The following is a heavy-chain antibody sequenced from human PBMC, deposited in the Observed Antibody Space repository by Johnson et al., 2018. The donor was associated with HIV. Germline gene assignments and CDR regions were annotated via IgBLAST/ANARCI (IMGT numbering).Heavy chain of an antibody. CDR1: GFTFSSYA. V-gene: IGHV3-30*04. J-gene: IGHJ3*02. Sequence: QVQLVESGGGVVQPGGSLRLSCAASGFTFSSYAMHWVRQAPGKGLEWVAVISYDGSKKYYEATVKGRFTISRDNSKNTLYLQMNSLRAEDTAVYYCARGMTTVTNHDAFDIWGQGTMVTVSS. CDR2: ISYDGSKK. D-gene: IGHD4-17*01. CDR3: ARGMTTVTNHDAFDI.